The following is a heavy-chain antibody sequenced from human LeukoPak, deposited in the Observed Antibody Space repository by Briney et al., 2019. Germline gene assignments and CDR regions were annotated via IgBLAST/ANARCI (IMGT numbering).Heavy chain of an antibody. D-gene: IGHD3-22*01. CDR1: GFTFSSYA. V-gene: IGHV3-30-3*01. Sequence: GGSLRLSCAASGFTFSSYAMHWVRQAPGKGLEWVAVISYDGSNKYYADSVKGRFTISRDNSKNTLYLQMNSLRAEDTAVYYCARGDYYDSSGTGRFAAFDIWGQGTMVTVSS. CDR3: ARGDYYDSSGTGRFAAFDI. J-gene: IGHJ3*02. CDR2: ISYDGSNK.